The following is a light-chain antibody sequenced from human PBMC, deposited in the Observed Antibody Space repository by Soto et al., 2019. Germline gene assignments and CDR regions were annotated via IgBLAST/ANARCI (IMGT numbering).Light chain of an antibody. CDR1: QSVSSN. CDR2: GAS. J-gene: IGKJ1*01. Sequence: EILMTQSPATLSVSPGERATLTCRASQSVSSNLVWYQQKPGQAPRILIYGASTSPTGIPPMFSGSGSGTEFTLTISSLHSEDFAVYYCQQYNNWPPWTFGQGTKVEIK. CDR3: QQYNNWPPWT. V-gene: IGKV3D-15*01.